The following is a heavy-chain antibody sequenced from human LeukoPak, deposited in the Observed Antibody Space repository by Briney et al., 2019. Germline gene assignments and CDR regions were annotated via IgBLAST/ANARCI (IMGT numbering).Heavy chain of an antibody. CDR1: GYTFTSYA. V-gene: IGHV1-3*01. J-gene: IGHJ4*02. D-gene: IGHD2-2*01. CDR2: INAGNGNT. CDR3: ARGDIVVVPAAGTDY. Sequence: ASVKVPCKASGYTFTSYAMHWVRQAPGQRLEWMGWINAGNGNTKYSQKFQGRVTITRDTSASTAYMELSSLRSEDTAVYYCARGDIVVVPAAGTDYWGQGTLVTVSS.